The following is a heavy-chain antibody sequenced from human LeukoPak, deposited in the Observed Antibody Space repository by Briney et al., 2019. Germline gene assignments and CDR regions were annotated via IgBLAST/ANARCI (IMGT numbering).Heavy chain of an antibody. Sequence: PSETLSLTCAVSGYSISSGYFWGWIRQPPGKGLEWIGSIYHSGGTYYNPSLKSRLTISADTSKNQVSLKLTSVTAADTAIYYCASIYSLWSGFFDFWGQGTLVTVSS. CDR2: IYHSGGT. J-gene: IGHJ4*02. CDR1: GYSISSGYF. V-gene: IGHV4-38-2*01. D-gene: IGHD3-3*01. CDR3: ASIYSLWSGFFDF.